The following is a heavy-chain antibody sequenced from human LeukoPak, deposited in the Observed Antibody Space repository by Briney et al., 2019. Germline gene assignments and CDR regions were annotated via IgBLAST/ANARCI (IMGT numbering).Heavy chain of an antibody. V-gene: IGHV1-2*02. J-gene: IGHJ3*02. CDR2: INPNSGGT. CDR3: ARCYDSSGSQGAFDI. Sequence: GSVRLSCKASGYTFTGYYMHWVRPAPGQGLEWMGWINPNSGGTNYAQKFQGRVNMTRDTSISTAYMELSRLRSDDTAVYYCARCYDSSGSQGAFDIWGQRPILPVSS. D-gene: IGHD3-22*01. CDR1: GYTFTGYY.